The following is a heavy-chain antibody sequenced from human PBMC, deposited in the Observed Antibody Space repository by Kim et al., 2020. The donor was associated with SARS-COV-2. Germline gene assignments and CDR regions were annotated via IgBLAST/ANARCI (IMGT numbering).Heavy chain of an antibody. CDR2: SSSSTI. CDR3: AANWAHY. J-gene: IGHJ4*02. V-gene: IGHV3-11*04. D-gene: IGHD7-27*01. Sequence: SSSSTIYYEDAVKGRFTISRDNAKNSLDLQMNSLRAEDTAVYYCAANWAHYWGQGTLVTVSS.